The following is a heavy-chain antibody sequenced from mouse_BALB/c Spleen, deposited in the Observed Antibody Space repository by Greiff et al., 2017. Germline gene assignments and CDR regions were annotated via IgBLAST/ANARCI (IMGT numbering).Heavy chain of an antibody. V-gene: IGHV1-14*01. CDR1: GYTFTSYV. CDR3: ARRDYLWMSLAY. Sequence: EVQRVESGPELVKPGASVKMSCKASGYTFTSYVMHWVKQKPGQGLEWIGYINPYNDGTKYNEKFKGKATLTSDKSSSTAYMELSSLTSEDSAVYYCARRDYLWMSLAYWGQGTLVTVSA. CDR2: INPYNDGT. J-gene: IGHJ3*01. D-gene: IGHD5-5*01.